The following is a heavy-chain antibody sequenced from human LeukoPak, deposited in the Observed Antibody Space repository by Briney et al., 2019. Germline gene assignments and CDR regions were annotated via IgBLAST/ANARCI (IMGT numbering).Heavy chain of an antibody. V-gene: IGHV4-39*01. CDR1: GDFISSSSYY. Sequence: SETLSLTCTVSGDFISSSSYYWGWIRQPPGKGLEWIGSIYYTGYTYYNPSLRGRVTISVDRSNNQFSLKLSSVTAADTAVYHCARSTIAVTGCFAAWGPGTLVPVSS. J-gene: IGHJ5*02. D-gene: IGHD6-19*01. CDR3: ARSTIAVTGCFAA. CDR2: IYYTGYT.